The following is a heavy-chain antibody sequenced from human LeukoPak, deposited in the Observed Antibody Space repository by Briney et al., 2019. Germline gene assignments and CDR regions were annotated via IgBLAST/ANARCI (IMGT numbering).Heavy chain of an antibody. J-gene: IGHJ2*01. Sequence: GGSLRLSCAASGFTFSSYAMHWVRQAPGKGLEWVAVISYDGSNKYYADSVKGRFTISRDNSKNTLYLQMNSLRAEDTAVYYCARAPSSSWYEGYFDLGGRGTLVTVSS. CDR2: ISYDGSNK. D-gene: IGHD6-13*01. CDR1: GFTFSSYA. CDR3: ARAPSSSWYEGYFDL. V-gene: IGHV3-30-3*01.